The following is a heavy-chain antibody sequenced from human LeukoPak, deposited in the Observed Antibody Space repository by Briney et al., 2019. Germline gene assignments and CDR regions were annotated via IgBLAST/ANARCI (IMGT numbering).Heavy chain of an antibody. CDR3: ARGRIRYDDYSSGWFVFFEF. J-gene: IGHJ4*02. CDR2: INIYNDNT. D-gene: IGHD6-19*01. Sequence: ASVKVSCKASGYTFTSYGISWVRQAPGQGLEWMGWINIYNDNTNYAQKFQGRVTMTRDTSMSTAYMELSSLRSEDTALYYCARGRIRYDDYSSGWFVFFEFWGQGSLVTVSS. CDR1: GYTFTSYG. V-gene: IGHV1-18*01.